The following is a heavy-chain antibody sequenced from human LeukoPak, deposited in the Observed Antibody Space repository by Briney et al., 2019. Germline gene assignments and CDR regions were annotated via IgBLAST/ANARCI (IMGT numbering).Heavy chain of an antibody. CDR1: GFTFSSYS. D-gene: IGHD3-3*01. V-gene: IGHV3-21*01. Sequence: GGSLRLPCAASGFTFSSYSMNWVRQAPGKGLEWVSSISSSSYIYYADSVKGRFTISRDNAKNSLYLQMNSLRAEDTAVYYCARFCGDDFRLRFLEWLFAPIDYWGQGTLVTVSS. J-gene: IGHJ4*02. CDR2: ISSSSYI. CDR3: ARFCGDDFRLRFLEWLFAPIDY.